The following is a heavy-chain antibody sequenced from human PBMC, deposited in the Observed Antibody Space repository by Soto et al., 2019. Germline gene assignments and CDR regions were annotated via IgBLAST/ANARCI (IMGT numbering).Heavy chain of an antibody. CDR2: INHSGST. CDR1: GGSFSGYY. D-gene: IGHD6-13*01. J-gene: IGHJ4*02. CDR3: ARSLEAAAGTGVDY. Sequence: SETLSLTCAVYGGSFSGYYWSWIRQPPGKGLEWIGEINHSGSTNYNPSLKSRVTISVDTSKNQFSLKLSSVTAADTAVYYCARSLEAAAGTGVDYWGQGTLVTVSS. V-gene: IGHV4-34*01.